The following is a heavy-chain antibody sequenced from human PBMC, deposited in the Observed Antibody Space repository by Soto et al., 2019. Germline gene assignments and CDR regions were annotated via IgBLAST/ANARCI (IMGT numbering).Heavy chain of an antibody. CDR1: GGSFSGYY. D-gene: IGHD3-9*01. V-gene: IGHV4-34*01. Sequence: SETLSLTCAVYGGSFSGYYWSWIRQPPGKGLEWIGEINHSGSTNYNPPLKSRVTISVDTSKNQFSLKLSSVTAADTAVYYCARGVYDILTGYSYGMDVWGQGTTVTVSS. J-gene: IGHJ6*02. CDR3: ARGVYDILTGYSYGMDV. CDR2: INHSGST.